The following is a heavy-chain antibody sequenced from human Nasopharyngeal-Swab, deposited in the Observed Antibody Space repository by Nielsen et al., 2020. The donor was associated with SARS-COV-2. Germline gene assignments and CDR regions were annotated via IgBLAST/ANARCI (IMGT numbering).Heavy chain of an antibody. CDR3: ARGGGHGCSSANRPCAIDV. V-gene: IGHV4-34*01. D-gene: IGHD2-2*01. CDR2: TRHSGSG. Sequence: WIRQPPGKGLEWIGETRHSGSGNYKPSLNSRVSMSVDASKNQFSLKLDSVTAADTAVYYCARGGGHGCSSANRPCAIDVWGQGATVTVSS. J-gene: IGHJ6*02.